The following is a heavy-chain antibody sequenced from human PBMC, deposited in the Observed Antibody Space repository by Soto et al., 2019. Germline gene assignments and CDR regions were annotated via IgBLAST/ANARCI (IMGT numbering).Heavy chain of an antibody. CDR1: GFTFGDYA. CDR2: IRSKAYGGTT. CDR3: TRDFMAPPRKPPRRVAVAGRGNDY. D-gene: IGHD6-19*01. J-gene: IGHJ4*02. V-gene: IGHV3-49*03. Sequence: GGSLRLSCTASGFTFGDYAMSWFRQAPGKGLEWVGFIRSKAYGGTTEYAASVKGRFTISRDDSKSIAYLQMNSLKTEDTAVYYCTRDFMAPPRKPPRRVAVAGRGNDYWGQGTLVTVSS.